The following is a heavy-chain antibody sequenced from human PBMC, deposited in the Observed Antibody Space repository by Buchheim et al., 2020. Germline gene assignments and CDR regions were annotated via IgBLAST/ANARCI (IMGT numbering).Heavy chain of an antibody. Sequence: EVQLVESGGGLVKPGGSLRLSCAASGFTFSSYSMNWVRQAPGKGLEWVSSISSSSSYIYYADSVKGRFTISRDNAKHSLYLQMNSLRAEDTAVYYCARGRLKYYDSSGSNWFDPWGQGTL. V-gene: IGHV3-21*01. CDR2: ISSSSSYI. D-gene: IGHD3-22*01. CDR1: GFTFSSYS. CDR3: ARGRLKYYDSSGSNWFDP. J-gene: IGHJ5*02.